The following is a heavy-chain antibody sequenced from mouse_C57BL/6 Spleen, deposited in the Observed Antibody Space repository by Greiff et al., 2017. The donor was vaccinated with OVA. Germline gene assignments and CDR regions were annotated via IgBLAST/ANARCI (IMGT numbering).Heavy chain of an antibody. Sequence: QVQLQQPGAELVKPGASVKLSCKASGYTFTSYWMQWVKQRPGQGLEWIGEIDPSDSYTNYNQKFKGKATLTVDTSSSTAYMQLSSLTSEDSAVYYCARSGNYERAMDYWGQGTSVTVSS. J-gene: IGHJ4*01. CDR2: IDPSDSYT. V-gene: IGHV1-50*01. D-gene: IGHD2-1*01. CDR1: GYTFTSYW. CDR3: ARSGNYERAMDY.